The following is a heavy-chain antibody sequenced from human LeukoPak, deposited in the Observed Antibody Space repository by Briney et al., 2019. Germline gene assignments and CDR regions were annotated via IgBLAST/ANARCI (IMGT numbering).Heavy chain of an antibody. V-gene: IGHV3-23*01. CDR3: AKDYYDSGSYGYFGP. J-gene: IGHJ5*02. CDR1: GFTFSNYA. Sequence: GGSLRLSCAASGFTFSNYAMSWVRQAPGKGLEWVSTISGNGINTYYADSVKGRFTISRDNSENTLYLQVNILRAEDTAIYYCAKDYYDSGSYGYFGPWGQGTLVTVSS. CDR2: ISGNGINT. D-gene: IGHD3-10*01.